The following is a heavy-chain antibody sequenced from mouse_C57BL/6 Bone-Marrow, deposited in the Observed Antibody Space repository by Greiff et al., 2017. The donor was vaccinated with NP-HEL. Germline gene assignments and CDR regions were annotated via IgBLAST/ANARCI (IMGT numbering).Heavy chain of an antibody. Sequence: VQLQQSGAELVKPGASVKLSCTASGFNIKDYYMHWVKQRTEQGLAWIGRIDPEDGETKYAPKFQGKATITADTSSNTAYLQLSSLTSEDTAVYYCAFSYYSNYYFDYWGQGTTLTVSS. CDR2: IDPEDGET. CDR3: AFSYYSNYYFDY. D-gene: IGHD2-5*01. V-gene: IGHV14-2*01. J-gene: IGHJ2*01. CDR1: GFNIKDYY.